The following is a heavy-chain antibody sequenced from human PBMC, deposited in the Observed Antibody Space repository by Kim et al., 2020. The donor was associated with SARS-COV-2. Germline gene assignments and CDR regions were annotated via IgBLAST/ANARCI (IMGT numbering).Heavy chain of an antibody. Sequence: SQTLSLTCAISGDSVSSNSVAWNWIRQSPSRGLEWLGRTYYRSKWYIDYALSVKSRITINPDTSKNQFSLQLNSVTPEDTAVYYCARGRSGIAVANFEYWGQGSLVTDSS. CDR1: GDSVSSNSVA. V-gene: IGHV6-1*01. CDR3: ARGRSGIAVANFEY. D-gene: IGHD6-19*01. J-gene: IGHJ4*02. CDR2: TYYRSKWYI.